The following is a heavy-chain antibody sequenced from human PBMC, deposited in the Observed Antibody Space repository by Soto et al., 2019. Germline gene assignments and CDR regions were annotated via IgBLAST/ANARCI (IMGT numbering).Heavy chain of an antibody. CDR1: GFPFSDTW. V-gene: IGHV3-15*01. Sequence: PGGSLRLSCAASGFPFSDTWMSWVRQAPGKGLEWVARIKTKTKIGTRDYAAPVKGRFTISRDDSKNTLYLQMNSLKTEDTAVYYCTAFNILTGSHFDSWGQGTLVTVSS. CDR3: TAFNILTGSHFDS. CDR2: IKTKTKIGTR. J-gene: IGHJ4*02. D-gene: IGHD3-9*01.